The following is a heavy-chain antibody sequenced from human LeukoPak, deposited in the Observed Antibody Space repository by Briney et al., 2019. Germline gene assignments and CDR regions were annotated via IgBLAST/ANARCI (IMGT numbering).Heavy chain of an antibody. V-gene: IGHV1-3*01. J-gene: IGHJ6*03. CDR2: INAGNGNT. CDR3: ARIVATTTYYYYYYMDV. D-gene: IGHD5-12*01. Sequence: ASVKVSCKASGYTFTSYAMHWVRQAPGQRLEWMGWINAGNGNTKYSQELQGRVTMTTDTSTSTAYMELRSLRSDDTAVYYCARIVATTTYYYYYYMDVWGKGTTVTISS. CDR1: GYTFTSYA.